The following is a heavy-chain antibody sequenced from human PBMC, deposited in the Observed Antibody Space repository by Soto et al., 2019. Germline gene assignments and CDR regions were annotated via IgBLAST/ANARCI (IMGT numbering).Heavy chain of an antibody. CDR2: IYYSGST. CDR3: ARHAPYYDILTGPDLVDY. Sequence: SETLSLTCTVSGGSISSYYWSWIRQPPGKGLEWTGYIYYSGSTNYNPSLKSRVTISVDTSKNQFSLKLSSVTAADTAVYYCARHAPYYDILTGPDLVDYWGQGTLVTVS. J-gene: IGHJ4*02. V-gene: IGHV4-59*08. D-gene: IGHD3-9*01. CDR1: GGSISSYY.